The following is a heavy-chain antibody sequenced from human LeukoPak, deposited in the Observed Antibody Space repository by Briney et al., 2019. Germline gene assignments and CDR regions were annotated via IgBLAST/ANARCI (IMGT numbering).Heavy chain of an antibody. V-gene: IGHV1-18*01. CDR2: ISAYNGYT. CDR3: ARVGGNYEGLIDY. D-gene: IGHD1-26*01. CDR1: GYTFTDYP. J-gene: IGHJ4*02. Sequence: ASVKVSCKASGYTFTDYPIGWVLQAPGQGLEWMGWISAYNGYTNYPQSLQGRVTMTTDTSTGTAYMELRSLRFDDTAIYYCARVGGNYEGLIDYWGQGTLVTVSS.